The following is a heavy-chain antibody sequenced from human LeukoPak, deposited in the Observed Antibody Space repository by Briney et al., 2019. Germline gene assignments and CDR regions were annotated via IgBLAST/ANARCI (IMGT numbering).Heavy chain of an antibody. D-gene: IGHD6-19*01. V-gene: IGHV6-1*01. J-gene: IGHJ4*02. Sequence: SQTLSLTCDISGDSVSSINGAWNWIRQSPSRGLEWLGRTYYRSKWYNEYAVSMEGQITIIPDTSKNQFSLQLIYVTPEDTAVYYYARDLGNTGWYTFDYWGQGTLVTVSS. CDR3: ARDLGNTGWYTFDY. CDR2: TYYRSKWYN. CDR1: GDSVSSINGA.